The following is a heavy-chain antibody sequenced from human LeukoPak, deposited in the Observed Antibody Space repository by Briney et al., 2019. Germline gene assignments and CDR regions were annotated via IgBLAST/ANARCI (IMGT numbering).Heavy chain of an antibody. Sequence: PGGSLRLSCAASDSGFTFSSYAMSWVRQAPGKGLEWVSGISGSGGGTYYADSVKGRFTISRDNSKNTLYLQMNSLRAEDTAVYYCAKDHDSAAAGNKYWGQGTLVTVSS. J-gene: IGHJ1*01. CDR1: DSGFTFSSYA. CDR3: AKDHDSAAAGNKY. D-gene: IGHD6-13*01. CDR2: ISGSGGGT. V-gene: IGHV3-23*01.